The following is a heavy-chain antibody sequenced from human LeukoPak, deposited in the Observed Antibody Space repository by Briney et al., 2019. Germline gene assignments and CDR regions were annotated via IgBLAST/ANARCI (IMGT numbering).Heavy chain of an antibody. D-gene: IGHD3-22*01. V-gene: IGHV4-61*02. Sequence: SQTLSLTCTVSGGSISSGSYYWSWIRQPAGKGLEWIGRIYTSVSTNYNPSLKSRVTISVDTSKNQFSLKLSSVTAADTAVYYCARDNQRDYYDSSGYYDYWGQGTLVTVSS. CDR1: GGSISSGSYY. CDR2: IYTSVST. CDR3: ARDNQRDYYDSSGYYDY. J-gene: IGHJ4*02.